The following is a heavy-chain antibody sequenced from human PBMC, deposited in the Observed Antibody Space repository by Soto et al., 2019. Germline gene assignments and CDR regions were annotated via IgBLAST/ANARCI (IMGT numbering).Heavy chain of an antibody. Sequence: QVQLQESGPGLVKPSETLSLTCTVSGGSINGYYWSWIRQPPGKGLEWIGYISYSGSTNYNPSLNSRVTISVDTSKSLFSLKLSSVTAADTAVYYCARDWGGGTFGYWGQGTLVTVSS. CDR2: ISYSGST. J-gene: IGHJ4*02. V-gene: IGHV4-59*01. CDR1: GGSINGYY. D-gene: IGHD3-16*01. CDR3: ARDWGGGTFGY.